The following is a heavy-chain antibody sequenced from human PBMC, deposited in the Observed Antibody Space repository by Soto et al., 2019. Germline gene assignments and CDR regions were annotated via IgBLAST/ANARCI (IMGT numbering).Heavy chain of an antibody. CDR1: GFTFSSYA. D-gene: IGHD2-2*01. V-gene: IGHV3-30-3*01. CDR3: ARDMGPYPFVVVPPAINYYYYGMDV. J-gene: IGHJ6*02. CDR2: ISYDGSNK. Sequence: QVQLVESGGGVVQPGRSLRHSCAASGFTFSSYAMHWVRQAPGKGLEWVAVISYDGSNKYYADSVKGRFTISRDNSKNTLYLQMNSLRAEDTAVYYCARDMGPYPFVVVPPAINYYYYGMDVWGQGTTVTVSS.